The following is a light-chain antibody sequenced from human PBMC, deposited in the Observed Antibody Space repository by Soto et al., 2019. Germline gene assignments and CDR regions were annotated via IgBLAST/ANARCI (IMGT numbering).Light chain of an antibody. J-gene: IGKJ5*01. CDR1: QSVTSNY. Sequence: EIVLTQSPGTLSLPPGERATLSCRASQSVTSNYLAWYQQKPGQAPGLLIYDTSTRASGVPDRFSGSGSGTEFTLTISRLEPEDFAVFYCQQYGSSITFGQGTRLEIK. CDR2: DTS. CDR3: QQYGSSIT. V-gene: IGKV3-20*01.